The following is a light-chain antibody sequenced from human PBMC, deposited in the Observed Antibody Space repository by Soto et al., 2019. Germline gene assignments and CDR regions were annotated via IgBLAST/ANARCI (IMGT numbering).Light chain of an antibody. CDR3: CSFAGSPWV. V-gene: IGLV2-23*02. CDR1: GRDVGSYNL. J-gene: IGLJ3*02. Sequence: QSALTQPASVSGSPGQSITISCSGTGRDVGSYNLVSWYKHHPGKAPKLIIYQVTKRPSGVSHRFSGSKSGNTASLTISGLQSADEADYFCCSFAGSPWVFGGGTQLTV. CDR2: QVT.